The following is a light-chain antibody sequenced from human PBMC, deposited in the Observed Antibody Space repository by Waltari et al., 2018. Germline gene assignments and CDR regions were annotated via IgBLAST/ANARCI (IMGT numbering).Light chain of an antibody. V-gene: IGKV1D-12*01. CDR3: QQCNTLPFA. CDR1: QSISAW. J-gene: IGKJ4*01. CDR2: AAF. Sequence: DIQMTQSPSSVSASVGDTVTITCRASQSISAWLAWYQQKPGKAPKLLISAAFNLQSGGPSRFSGSRSGTDFSLTISSLQPEDFATYYCQQCNTLPFAFGGGTTVEIK.